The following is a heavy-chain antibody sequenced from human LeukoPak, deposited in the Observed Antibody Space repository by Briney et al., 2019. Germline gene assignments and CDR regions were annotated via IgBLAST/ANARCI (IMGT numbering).Heavy chain of an antibody. V-gene: IGHV3-73*01. CDR2: IRSKANSYAT. D-gene: IGHD3-10*01. CDR3: TRSSGSGSYLGYGY. J-gene: IGHJ4*02. CDR1: GFTFSGSV. Sequence: PGGSLRLSCAASGFTFSGSVMHWVRQASGKGLEWVSRIRSKANSYATAYAASVKGRFTISRDDSKNTAYLQMNSLKTEDTAVYYCTRSSGSGSYLGYGYWGQGTLVTVSS.